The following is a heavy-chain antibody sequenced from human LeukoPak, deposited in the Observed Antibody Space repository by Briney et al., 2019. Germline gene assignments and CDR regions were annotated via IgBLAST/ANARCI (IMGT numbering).Heavy chain of an antibody. D-gene: IGHD2-15*01. CDR3: ASGSPYCSGGSCLNFDY. V-gene: IGHV4-59*08. CDR1: GGSISSYY. J-gene: IGHJ4*02. Sequence: SETLSLTCTVSGGSISSYYWSWIRQPPGKGVEWIGYIYYSGSTNYNPSLKSRVTISVDTSKNQFSLKLSSVTAADTAVYYCASGSPYCSGGSCLNFDYWGQGTLVTVSS. CDR2: IYYSGST.